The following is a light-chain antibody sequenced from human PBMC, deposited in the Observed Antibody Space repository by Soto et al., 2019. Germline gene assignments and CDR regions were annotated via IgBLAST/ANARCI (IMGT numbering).Light chain of an antibody. CDR3: QQRSNWPT. Sequence: EVVMTQSPATLSVSPGERATLSCRASETVATNLAWYQQKPGQAPRLLISGASTRATGIPARFSGSGSGTDFTLTISSLEPEDFAVYYCQQRSNWPTFGQGTRLEI. V-gene: IGKV3-11*01. CDR2: GAS. CDR1: ETVATN. J-gene: IGKJ5*01.